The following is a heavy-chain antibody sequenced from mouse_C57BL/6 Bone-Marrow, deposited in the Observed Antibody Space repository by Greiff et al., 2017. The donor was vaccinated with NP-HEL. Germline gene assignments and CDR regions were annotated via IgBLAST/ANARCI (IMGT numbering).Heavy chain of an antibody. CDR1: GYTFTSYW. Sequence: QVQLQQPGAELVKPGASVKLSCKASGYTFTSYWMHWVKQRPGQGLEWIGMIHPNSGSTNYNEKFKSKATLTVDKSSSTAYMQLSSLTSEDSAVYYRAIYGSSYGWYFDVWGTGTTVTVSS. CDR2: IHPNSGST. D-gene: IGHD1-1*01. CDR3: AIYGSSYGWYFDV. J-gene: IGHJ1*03. V-gene: IGHV1-64*01.